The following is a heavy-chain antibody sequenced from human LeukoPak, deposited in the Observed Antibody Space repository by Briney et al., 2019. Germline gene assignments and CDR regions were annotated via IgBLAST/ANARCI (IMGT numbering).Heavy chain of an antibody. D-gene: IGHD6-19*01. CDR3: ARGTLLYSSGWYLIGPFDF. V-gene: IGHV1-18*01. CDR2: ISAYNDLT. CDR1: GGTFSSYA. J-gene: IGHJ3*01. Sequence: ASVKVSCKASGGTFSSYAFSWVRQAPGQGLEWMGWISAYNDLTKYAEKLQGRVTMTTDTSTSTAYLELRSLRSDDTAMYYCARGTLLYSSGWYLIGPFDFWGQGTMVTVSS.